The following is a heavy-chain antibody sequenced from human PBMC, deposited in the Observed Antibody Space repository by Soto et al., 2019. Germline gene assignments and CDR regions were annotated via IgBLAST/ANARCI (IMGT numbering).Heavy chain of an antibody. CDR1: EATFRNYA. J-gene: IGHJ2*01. CDR2: IIPIFGTA. V-gene: IGHV1-69*06. D-gene: IGHD3-22*01. Sequence: QVELVQSGAEVKKPGSSVKVYCEASEATFRNYAISWVRQAPGEGLEWMGGIIPIFGTANYAQKFQGRVTITADTSANTVYLELSSLRSEDTAVYYCASTKYDSSAYYYWYLGLWGRGTLVTVSS. CDR3: ASTKYDSSAYYYWYLGL.